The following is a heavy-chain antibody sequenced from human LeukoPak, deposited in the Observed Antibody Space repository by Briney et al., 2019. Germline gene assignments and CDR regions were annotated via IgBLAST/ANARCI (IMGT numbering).Heavy chain of an antibody. CDR3: ARGYYYDSSVTPFDY. CDR2: INPNSGGT. D-gene: IGHD3-22*01. Sequence: ASVKVSCKASGYTFAGYYVHWVRQAPGQGLEWMGWINPNSGGTNYAQKFQGRVSMTRDTSISTAYMELSRLRSDDTAVYYCARGYYYDSSVTPFDYWGQGTLVTVSS. J-gene: IGHJ4*02. CDR1: GYTFAGYY. V-gene: IGHV1-2*02.